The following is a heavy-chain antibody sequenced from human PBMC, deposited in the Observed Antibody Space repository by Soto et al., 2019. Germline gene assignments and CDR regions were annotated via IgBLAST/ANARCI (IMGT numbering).Heavy chain of an antibody. J-gene: IGHJ4*02. Sequence: QVQLQESGPGLVKPSQTLSLTCTVSGGSLSSGDYYWSWIRQPPGKGLEWIGYIYYSGSTYYNPSLKSRVTISVDTSKNQSALKLSSVTAADTAVYYCARGDGDYVFDYGGQGTLVTVSS. D-gene: IGHD4-17*01. CDR1: GGSLSSGDYY. CDR2: IYYSGST. V-gene: IGHV4-30-4*01. CDR3: ARGDGDYVFDY.